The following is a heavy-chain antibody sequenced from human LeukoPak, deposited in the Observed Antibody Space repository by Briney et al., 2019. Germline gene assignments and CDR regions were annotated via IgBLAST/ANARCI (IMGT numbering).Heavy chain of an antibody. V-gene: IGHV3-49*04. CDR2: VRSKGYGGTT. Sequence: GRSLRLSCITSGFTFGNHAMSWVRQAPGKGLDWVGFVRSKGYGGTTEYAASVKGRFTISRDDSKSIAYLQMNSLKSEDTAVYYCTRGPTGRWLYYGMDVWGQGTTVIVSS. CDR3: TRGPTGRWLYYGMDV. J-gene: IGHJ6*02. D-gene: IGHD5-24*01. CDR1: GFTFGNHA.